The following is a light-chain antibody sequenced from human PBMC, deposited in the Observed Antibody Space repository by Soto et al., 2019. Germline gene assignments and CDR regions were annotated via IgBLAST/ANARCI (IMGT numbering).Light chain of an antibody. J-gene: IGLJ1*01. V-gene: IGLV2-11*01. CDR3: CSYGGSYPYV. Sequence: QSALTQPRSVSGSPGLSVTISCTGTSSDVSGYNYVSWYQQHPGKAPKLMIYDVSKRPSGVPDRFTGSKSGNTASLTISGLQAEDEAEYYCCSYGGSYPYVFGTGTKVTVL. CDR1: SSDVSGYNY. CDR2: DVS.